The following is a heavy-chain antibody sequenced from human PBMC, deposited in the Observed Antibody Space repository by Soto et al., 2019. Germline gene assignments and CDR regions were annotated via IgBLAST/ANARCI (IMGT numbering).Heavy chain of an antibody. CDR2: ISGGGSST. Sequence: GGSLRLSCAASGFTFSSYAMSWVRQAPGKGLEWVSGISGGGSSTYYADSVKARFTISRDNAKNTLYLQMKSLRAEDTAVYYCAKGYYDYVWGTWFDSWGHGTLVTVSS. CDR3: AKGYYDYVWGTWFDS. V-gene: IGHV3-23*01. D-gene: IGHD3-16*01. J-gene: IGHJ5*01. CDR1: GFTFSSYA.